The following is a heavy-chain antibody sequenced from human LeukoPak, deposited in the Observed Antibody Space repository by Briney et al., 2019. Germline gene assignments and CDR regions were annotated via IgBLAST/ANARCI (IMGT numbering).Heavy chain of an antibody. D-gene: IGHD6-13*01. Sequence: GGSLRLSCAASGFTFSSHWMHWVRQAPGKGLEWVSVIYSGGSTYYADSVKGRFTISRDNSKNTLYLQMNSLRAEDTAVYYCARDGSSSWYYFDYWGQGTLVTVSS. CDR1: GFTFSSHW. CDR3: ARDGSSSWYYFDY. V-gene: IGHV3-53*01. J-gene: IGHJ4*02. CDR2: IYSGGST.